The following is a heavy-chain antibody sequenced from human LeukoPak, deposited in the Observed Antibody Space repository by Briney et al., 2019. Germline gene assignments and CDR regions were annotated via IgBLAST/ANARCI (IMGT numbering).Heavy chain of an antibody. CDR3: ARGDPLDSSGHNWFDP. CDR1: GGSISSSSYY. Sequence: SETLSLTCTVSGGSISSSSYYWGWIRQPPGKGLEWIGSIYYSGSTYYNPSLKSQVTISVDTSKNQFSLKLSSVTAADTAVYYCARGDPLDSSGHNWFDPWGQGTLVTVSS. V-gene: IGHV4-39*07. D-gene: IGHD3-22*01. J-gene: IGHJ5*02. CDR2: IYYSGST.